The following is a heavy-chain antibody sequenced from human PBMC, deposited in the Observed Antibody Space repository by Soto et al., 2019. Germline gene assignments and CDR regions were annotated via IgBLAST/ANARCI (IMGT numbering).Heavy chain of an antibody. D-gene: IGHD3-22*01. CDR1: GLTFSSYA. CDR3: AKEALATMIVVVITGAFDI. V-gene: IGHV3-23*01. J-gene: IGHJ3*02. Sequence: EVQLLESGGGLVQPGGSLRLSCAASGLTFSSYAMSWVRQAPGKGLEWVSAISGSGGSTYYADSVKGRFTISRDNSKNTLYLQMNSLRAEDTAVYYCAKEALATMIVVVITGAFDIWGQGTMVTVSS. CDR2: ISGSGGST.